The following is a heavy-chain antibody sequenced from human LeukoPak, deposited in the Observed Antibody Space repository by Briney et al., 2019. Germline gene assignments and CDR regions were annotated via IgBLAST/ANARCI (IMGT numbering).Heavy chain of an antibody. CDR1: GYSFTNYW. J-gene: IGHJ4*02. D-gene: IGHD6-19*01. V-gene: IGHV5-10-1*01. CDR3: ARGGWLDDY. Sequence: GESLKISCKGSGYSFTNYWISWVRQMPGKSLEWMGRINPSDSYTNYNPSFQGHVTFSVDKSIATAYLQWTALKASDTAMYYCARGGWLDDYWGQGTLVTVSS. CDR2: INPSDSYT.